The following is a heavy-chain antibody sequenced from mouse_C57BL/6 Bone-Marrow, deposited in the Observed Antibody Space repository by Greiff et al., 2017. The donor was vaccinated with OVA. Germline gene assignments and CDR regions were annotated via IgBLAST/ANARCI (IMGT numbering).Heavy chain of an antibody. D-gene: IGHD4-1*02. Sequence: QVQLQQSGPGLVQPSQSLSITCTVSGFSLTSYGVHWVRQSPGKGLEWLGVIWSGGSTDSNAAFISRLSISKDNSKSQVFFKMNSLQADDTAIYYCARVPNWDYWGQGTTLTVSS. J-gene: IGHJ2*01. V-gene: IGHV2-2*01. CDR3: ARVPNWDY. CDR1: GFSLTSYG. CDR2: IWSGGST.